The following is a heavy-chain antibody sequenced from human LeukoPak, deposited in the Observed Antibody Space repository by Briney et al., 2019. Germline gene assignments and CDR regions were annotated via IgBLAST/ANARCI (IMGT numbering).Heavy chain of an antibody. CDR3: VRHLYDIVTGDVHYFDY. J-gene: IGHJ4*02. D-gene: IGHD3-9*01. Sequence: PGESLKISCKASGYTFSTFWIGWVRQMPGKGLEWMGIIYPGDSSTRYSPSFQGQVTISADKPITTTYLQWSSLKASDTAMYYCVRHLYDIVTGDVHYFDYWGRGTLVTVSS. CDR2: IYPGDSST. CDR1: GYTFSTFW. V-gene: IGHV5-51*01.